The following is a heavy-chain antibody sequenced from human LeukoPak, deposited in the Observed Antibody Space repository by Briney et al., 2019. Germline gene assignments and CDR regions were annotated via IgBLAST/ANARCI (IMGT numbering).Heavy chain of an antibody. CDR3: ASWRSHYYYYYGMDV. CDR1: GYTFTGYY. J-gene: IGHJ6*02. Sequence: VASVKVSCKASGYTFTGYYMHWVRQAPGQGLEWVGWINPNSGGTNYAQKFQGRVTMTRDTSISTAYMELSRLRSDDTAVYYCASWRSHYYYYYGMDVWGQGATVTVSS. CDR2: INPNSGGT. V-gene: IGHV1-2*02.